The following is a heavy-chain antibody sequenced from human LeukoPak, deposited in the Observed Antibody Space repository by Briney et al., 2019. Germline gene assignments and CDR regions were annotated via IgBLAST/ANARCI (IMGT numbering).Heavy chain of an antibody. D-gene: IGHD6-19*01. CDR1: GGSISNYY. Sequence: NPSETLSLTCTVSGGSISNYYWNWIRQSAGKGLEWIGRIYSTGSTNYNPSLKSRVTISLDTSENQFSLNLSSVTPADTALYFCARDVGEVTGTHFDYWGQGTLVTVSS. J-gene: IGHJ4*02. CDR3: ARDVGEVTGTHFDY. CDR2: IYSTGST. V-gene: IGHV4-4*07.